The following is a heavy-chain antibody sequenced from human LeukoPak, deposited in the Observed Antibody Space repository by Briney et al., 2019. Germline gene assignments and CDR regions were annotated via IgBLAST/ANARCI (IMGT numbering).Heavy chain of an antibody. CDR2: INHSGST. Sequence: SETLSLTCAVYGGSFSGYYWSWIRQPPGKGLEWIGEINHSGSTNYNPSLKSRVTISVDTSKNQFSLKLSSVTAADTAVYYCVRGRFMKHYYDSSGYNFDYWGQGTLVTVSS. J-gene: IGHJ4*02. CDR3: VRGRFMKHYYDSSGYNFDY. D-gene: IGHD3-22*01. V-gene: IGHV4-34*01. CDR1: GGSFSGYY.